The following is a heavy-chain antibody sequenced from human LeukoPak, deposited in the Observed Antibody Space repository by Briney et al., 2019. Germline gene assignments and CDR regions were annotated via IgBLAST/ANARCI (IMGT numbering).Heavy chain of an antibody. V-gene: IGHV4-39*07. D-gene: IGHD3-22*01. Sequence: SETLSLTCTVSGGSISSSSYYWGWIRQPPGKGLEWIGSIYYSGSTNYNPSLKSRVTISVDTSKNQFSLKLSSVTAADTAVYYCARVLPRDFGPPAMIVVRRCWFDPWGQGTLVTVSS. J-gene: IGHJ5*02. CDR2: IYYSGST. CDR1: GGSISSSSYY. CDR3: ARVLPRDFGPPAMIVVRRCWFDP.